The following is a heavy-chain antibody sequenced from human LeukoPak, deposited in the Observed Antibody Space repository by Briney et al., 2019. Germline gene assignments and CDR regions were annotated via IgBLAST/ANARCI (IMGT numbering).Heavy chain of an antibody. CDR1: GFTFSSYS. Sequence: PGGSLRLSCAASGFTFSSYSMNWVRQAPGKGLEWVSSISSSSSYIYYADSVKGRFTISRDNAKNSLYLQMNGLRAEDTAVYYCARVPWRWPELIYWGQGTLVTVSS. D-gene: IGHD4-23*01. V-gene: IGHV3-21*01. CDR2: ISSSSSYI. CDR3: ARVPWRWPELIY. J-gene: IGHJ4*02.